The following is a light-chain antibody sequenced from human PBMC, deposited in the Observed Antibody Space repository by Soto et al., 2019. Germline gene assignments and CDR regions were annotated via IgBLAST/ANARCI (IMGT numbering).Light chain of an antibody. CDR2: GAS. CDR3: QRYGDSPWT. V-gene: IGKV3-20*01. J-gene: IGKJ1*01. CDR1: QNLGNNF. Sequence: EVVLTQSPGTLSLSPGERATLSCRASQNLGNNFLAWYQQTSGQAPSLLIFGASSRAAGISDSFSRSGSGTAFTLTINTLRPEDVAVYFCQRYGDSPWTFGQGTRVEIK.